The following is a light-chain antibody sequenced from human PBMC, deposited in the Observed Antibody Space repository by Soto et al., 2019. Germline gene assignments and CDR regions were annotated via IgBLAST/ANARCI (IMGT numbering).Light chain of an antibody. J-gene: IGLJ7*01. V-gene: IGLV4-69*01. CDR2: LNSDGSH. CDR3: QTWGTGIPV. Sequence: QLVLTQSPSASASLGASVKLTGTLSSGHSSYAIAWHQQQPEKGPRYLMKLNSDGSHSKGDGIPDRFSGSSSGAERYLTISSLQSEDEADYYCQTWGTGIPVFGGGTQLTVL. CDR1: SGHSSYA.